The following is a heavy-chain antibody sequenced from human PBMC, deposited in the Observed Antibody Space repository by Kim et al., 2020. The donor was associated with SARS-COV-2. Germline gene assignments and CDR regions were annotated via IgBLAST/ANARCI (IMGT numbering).Heavy chain of an antibody. D-gene: IGHD6-13*01. CDR2: IYYSGST. Sequence: SETLSLTCTVSGGSISSGGYYWSWIRQHPGKGLEWIGYIYYSGSTYYNPSLKSRVTISVDTSKNQFSLKLSSVTAADTAVYYCARDGCGGYSSSCGYYYYGMDVWGQGTTVTVSS. J-gene: IGHJ6*02. CDR1: GGSISSGGYY. CDR3: ARDGCGGYSSSCGYYYYGMDV. V-gene: IGHV4-31*03.